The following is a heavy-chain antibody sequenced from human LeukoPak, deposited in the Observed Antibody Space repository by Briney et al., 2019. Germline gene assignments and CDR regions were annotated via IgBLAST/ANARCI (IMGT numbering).Heavy chain of an antibody. Sequence: GASVKVSCKVSGYTLTELSMHWVRQAPGKGLEWMGGFDPEDGETIYAQKFQGRVTMTEDTSTDTAYMELSSLRSEDTAVYCCATNYYDSSTPWYWGQGTLVTVSS. J-gene: IGHJ4*02. CDR2: FDPEDGET. CDR1: GYTLTELS. CDR3: ATNYYDSSTPWY. D-gene: IGHD3-22*01. V-gene: IGHV1-24*01.